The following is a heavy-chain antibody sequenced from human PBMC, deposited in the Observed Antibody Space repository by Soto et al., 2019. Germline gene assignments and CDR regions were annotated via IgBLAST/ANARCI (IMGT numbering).Heavy chain of an antibody. CDR1: GFTVSGHY. V-gene: IGHV3-66*01. CDR3: ARDYYGGNSRYFDL. CDR2: IYSGGST. D-gene: IGHD2-21*02. J-gene: IGHJ2*01. Sequence: EVQLVESGGGLVQPGGSLRLSCAASGFTVSGHYMSWVRQAPGKGLEWVSVIYSGGSTYYTDSVKGRFTISRDNSKNTLFLQMNSLRAEDTAVYYCARDYYGGNSRYFDLWGRGTLVTVSS.